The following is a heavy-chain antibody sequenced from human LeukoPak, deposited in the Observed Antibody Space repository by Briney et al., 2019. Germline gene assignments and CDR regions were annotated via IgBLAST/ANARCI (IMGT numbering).Heavy chain of an antibody. D-gene: IGHD2-15*01. CDR3: ARGRARGYCSGGSCYKALDY. CDR2: INHSGST. CDR1: SGSFSGYY. Sequence: PSETLSLTCAVYSGSFSGYYWSWIRQPPGKGLEWIGEINHSGSTNYNPSLKSRVTISVDTSKNQFSLKLSSVTAADTAVYYCARGRARGYCSGGSCYKALDYWGQGTLVTVSS. J-gene: IGHJ4*02. V-gene: IGHV4-34*01.